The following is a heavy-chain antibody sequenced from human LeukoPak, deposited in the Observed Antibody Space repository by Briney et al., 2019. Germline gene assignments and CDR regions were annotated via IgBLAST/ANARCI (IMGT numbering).Heavy chain of an antibody. Sequence: ASVEVSCKASGYTFSDFYIHWVRQAPGQGLEYVGWITPKSGDTYSPQRFQGRVTMSRDASISTAYMELSSLRSDDTAVYFCARVRLADERAWAYWGQGTLVTVSS. J-gene: IGHJ4*02. CDR1: GYTFSDFY. CDR2: ITPKSGDT. D-gene: IGHD3-3*02. V-gene: IGHV1-2*02. CDR3: ARVRLADERAWAY.